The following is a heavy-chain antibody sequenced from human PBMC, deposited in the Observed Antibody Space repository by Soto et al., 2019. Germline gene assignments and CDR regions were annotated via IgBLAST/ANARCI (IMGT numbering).Heavy chain of an antibody. CDR1: GFTFSSYA. Sequence: GGSLRLSCAASGFTFSSYAMHWVRQAPGKGLEWVAVISYDGSNKYYADSVKGRFTISRDNSKNTLYLQMNSLRAEDTAVYYCAREGLVAAMRSYYFDYWGHGTLVTVSS. V-gene: IGHV3-30*04. J-gene: IGHJ4*01. CDR3: AREGLVAAMRSYYFDY. CDR2: ISYDGSNK. D-gene: IGHD2-15*01.